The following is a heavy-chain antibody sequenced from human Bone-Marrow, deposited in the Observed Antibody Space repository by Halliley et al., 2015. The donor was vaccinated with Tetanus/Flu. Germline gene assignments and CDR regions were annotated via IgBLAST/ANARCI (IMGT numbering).Heavy chain of an antibody. J-gene: IGHJ4*02. CDR3: ARRLGYCSSTSCNFDY. D-gene: IGHD2-2*01. Sequence: TLSLTCTTSGGSISSSSYYWGWVRQPPGKGLEWIGSIYYNGNPFYKPSLKSRVTISVDTSKNQFSLKLRYVTAADSDVYYCARRLGYCSSTSCNFDYWGQGTLVTVSS. CDR2: IYYNGNP. CDR1: GGSISSSSYY. V-gene: IGHV4-39*01.